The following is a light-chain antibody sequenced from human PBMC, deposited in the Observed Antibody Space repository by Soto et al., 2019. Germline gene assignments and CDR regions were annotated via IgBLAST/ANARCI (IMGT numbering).Light chain of an antibody. V-gene: IGKV1-5*01. J-gene: IGKJ2*01. CDR2: DVS. Sequence: DIQMTQSPSTLSASVGDRVTMTCRASQSITQWLAWFQQKPGKAPNLLIYDVSSLESGVPSRFSGSGSGTEFTLTISSLQPYDLGTSFCHHYNAYPYTFGKGTKLEIK. CDR3: HHYNAYPYT. CDR1: QSITQW.